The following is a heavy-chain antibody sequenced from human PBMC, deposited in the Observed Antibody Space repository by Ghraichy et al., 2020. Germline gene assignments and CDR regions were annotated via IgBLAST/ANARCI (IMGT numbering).Heavy chain of an antibody. J-gene: IGHJ1*01. D-gene: IGHD2-15*01. CDR1: GFTFSSYA. Sequence: GGSLRLSCAASGFTFSSYAMSWVRQAPGKGLEGVSAISGSGGSTYYADSVKGRFTISSDNSKNTLYLQMNSLRAEDTAVYYCAKGPRYCSGGSCYPEYFQHWGQGTLVTVSS. CDR3: AKGPRYCSGGSCYPEYFQH. V-gene: IGHV3-23*01. CDR2: ISGSGGST.